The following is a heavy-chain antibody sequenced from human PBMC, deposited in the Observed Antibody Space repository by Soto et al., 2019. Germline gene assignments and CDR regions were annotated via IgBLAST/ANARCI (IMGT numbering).Heavy chain of an antibody. CDR2: IYHSGST. D-gene: IGHD3-16*01. CDR3: ARVIGGRKLFDS. J-gene: IGHJ4*02. CDR1: GGSISSGGYS. Sequence: SETLSLTCAVSGGSISSGGYSWSWIRQPPGKGLEWIGYIYHSGSTYYNPSLKSRVSISVDRSKNQFSLKLSSVTAADTAVYYCARVIGGRKLFDSWGQGTLVTVSS. V-gene: IGHV4-30-2*01.